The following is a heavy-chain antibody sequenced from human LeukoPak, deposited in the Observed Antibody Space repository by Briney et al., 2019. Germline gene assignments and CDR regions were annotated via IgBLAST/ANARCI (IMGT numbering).Heavy chain of an antibody. CDR2: ISSTGGTS. CDR1: GFTFSSFP. D-gene: IGHD3-10*01. Sequence: GGSLRLSCAASGFTFSSFPMHWVRQVPGKGLEYVSAISSTGGTSYYADSVKDRFTISRDNSKNTLYLQMGSLRAEDMAVYYCARVMSGSGSKYFDYWGQGTLVTVSP. V-gene: IGHV3-64*02. CDR3: ARVMSGSGSKYFDY. J-gene: IGHJ4*02.